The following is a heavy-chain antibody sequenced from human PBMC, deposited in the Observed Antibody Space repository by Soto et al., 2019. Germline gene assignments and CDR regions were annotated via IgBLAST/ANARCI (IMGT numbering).Heavy chain of an antibody. D-gene: IGHD1-1*01. CDR3: ARHRRETGTYAQPLDY. J-gene: IGHJ4*02. CDR2: ISYGGST. CDR1: GDSISRYY. V-gene: IGHV4-59*04. Sequence: SETLSLTCAVSGDSISRYYWSWIRQPPGKGLEWIGAISYGGSTYHNPSLRSRVTISVDTSKSQFSLDLTSVTAADTAVYYCARHRRETGTYAQPLDYWGQGTLVTVSS.